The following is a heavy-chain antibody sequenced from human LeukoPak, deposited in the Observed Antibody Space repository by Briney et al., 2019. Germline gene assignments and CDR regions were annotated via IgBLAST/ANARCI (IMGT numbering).Heavy chain of an antibody. D-gene: IGHD3-3*01. CDR3: ARAGGYDFWSGYYLDY. Sequence: SETLSLTCTVSGDSVRTSNYYWSWIRQPPGKGLDWIGYIHYSGNTNYNTSLKSRVTISVDTSKNQFSLKLSSVTAADTAVYYCARAGGYDFWSGYYLDYWGQGTLVTVSS. CDR1: GDSVRTSNYY. CDR2: IHYSGNT. J-gene: IGHJ4*02. V-gene: IGHV4-61*01.